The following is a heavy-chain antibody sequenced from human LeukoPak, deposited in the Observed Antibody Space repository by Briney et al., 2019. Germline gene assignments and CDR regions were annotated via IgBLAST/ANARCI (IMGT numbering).Heavy chain of an antibody. Sequence: GASVKVSCKASGYTFTSYGISWVRQAPGQGLEWMGWISAYNGNTNYAQKLQGRVTMTTDTSTSTAYMELRSLRSDDTAVYYCARDVAGGTYYDILTGYFLGIYYFDYWGQGTLVTVSS. CDR3: ARDVAGGTYYDILTGYFLGIYYFDY. D-gene: IGHD3-9*01. CDR2: ISAYNGNT. CDR1: GYTFTSYG. J-gene: IGHJ4*02. V-gene: IGHV1-18*01.